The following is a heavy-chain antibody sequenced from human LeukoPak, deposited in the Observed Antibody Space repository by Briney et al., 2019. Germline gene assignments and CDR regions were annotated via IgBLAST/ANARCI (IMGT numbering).Heavy chain of an antibody. CDR2: ISGSGGFT. V-gene: IGHV3-23*01. CDR3: AKDSSGYYFLLWDY. J-gene: IGHJ4*02. Sequence: GGSLRLSCAASGFTFSSYAMYWVRQAPGKGLEWVSGISGSGGFTYYADSVKGRFTISRDNAKNSLYLQMNSLRAEDTAVYYCAKDSSGYYFLLWDYWGQGALVTVSS. CDR1: GFTFSSYA. D-gene: IGHD3-22*01.